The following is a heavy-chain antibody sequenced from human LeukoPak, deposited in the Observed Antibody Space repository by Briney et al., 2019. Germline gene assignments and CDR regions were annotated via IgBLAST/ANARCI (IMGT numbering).Heavy chain of an antibody. D-gene: IGHD3-22*01. V-gene: IGHV3-7*01. CDR2: IKQDGSEK. J-gene: IGHJ4*02. Sequence: GGSLRLSCAASGFTFSTYSMNWVRQAPGKGLEWVANIKQDGSEKCYVDSVKGRFTISRDNAKNSLYLQMNSLRAEDTAVYYCARQIKSYYYDSSGVFDYWGQGTLVTVSS. CDR1: GFTFSTYS. CDR3: ARQIKSYYYDSSGVFDY.